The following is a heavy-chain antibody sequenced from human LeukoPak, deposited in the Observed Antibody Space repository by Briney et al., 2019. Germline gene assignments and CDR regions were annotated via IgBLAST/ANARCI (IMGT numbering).Heavy chain of an antibody. V-gene: IGHV3-30-3*01. Sequence: PGGSLRLSCAASGFTFSSYAMHWVRQAPGKGLEWVAVISYDGSNKYYADSVKGRFTISRDNSKNTLYLQMNSLRAEDTAVYYCARDGSGSSVWGQGTLVTVSS. CDR3: ARDGSGSSV. CDR1: GFTFSSYA. CDR2: ISYDGSNK. D-gene: IGHD1-26*01. J-gene: IGHJ4*02.